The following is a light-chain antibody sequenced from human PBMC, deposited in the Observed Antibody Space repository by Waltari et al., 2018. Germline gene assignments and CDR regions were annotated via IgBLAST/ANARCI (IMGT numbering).Light chain of an antibody. CDR1: RGLNVGYYR. CDR2: SKSDSDN. V-gene: IGLV5-45*03. CDR3: MIWHNNAVV. J-gene: IGLJ2*01. Sequence: QAVLTQPSSLSASPGASASLPCPLRRGLNVGYYRQYWYQQTPGSPPQYLLRSKSDSDNPQDSRVPRRFSVSKDASANAGILLISGLQSEDEADYYCMIWHNNAVVFGGGTTLTVL.